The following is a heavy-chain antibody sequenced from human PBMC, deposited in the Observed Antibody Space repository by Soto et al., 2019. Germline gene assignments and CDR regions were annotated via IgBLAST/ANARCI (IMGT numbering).Heavy chain of an antibody. CDR1: GLTFSNYG. Sequence: QEQLVESGGGVVQPGGSLRLSCATSGLTFSNYGFHWIRQAPGKGLEWVAVIWYDGNTKFYPDSVKGRFTISRDNSESTLYLQMNSLRPEDTAVYYCATVDNYYGSGLWGQGTLVTVSS. D-gene: IGHD3-10*01. CDR2: IWYDGNTK. V-gene: IGHV3-33*01. CDR3: ATVDNYYGSGL. J-gene: IGHJ4*02.